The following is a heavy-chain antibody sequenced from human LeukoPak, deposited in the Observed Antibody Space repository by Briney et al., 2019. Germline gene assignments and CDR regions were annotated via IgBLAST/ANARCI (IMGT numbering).Heavy chain of an antibody. J-gene: IGHJ4*02. CDR3: ARVGPYSSSSLDY. D-gene: IGHD6-6*01. V-gene: IGHV1-69*06. CDR1: GGTFSSYA. Sequence: GASVKVSCKASGGTFSSYAISWVRQAPGQGLEWMGGIIPIFGTANYAQKFQGRVTITADKSTSTAYMELSSLRSEDTAVYYCARVGPYSSSSLDYWGQGTLVTVSS. CDR2: IIPIFGTA.